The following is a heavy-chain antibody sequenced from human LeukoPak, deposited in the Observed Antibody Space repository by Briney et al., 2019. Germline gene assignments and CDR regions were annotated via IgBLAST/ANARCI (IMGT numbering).Heavy chain of an antibody. CDR2: ISYDGSNK. V-gene: IGHV3-30*03. D-gene: IGHD3-10*01. J-gene: IGHJ4*02. Sequence: PGGSLRLSCAASRFTFSSYGMHWVRQAPGKGLEWVAVISYDGSNKYYADSVKGRFTISRDNSKNTLYLQMNSLRAEDTAVYYCARDVQGLLWFGELFTPHFDYWGQGTLVTVSS. CDR1: RFTFSSYG. CDR3: ARDVQGLLWFGELFTPHFDY.